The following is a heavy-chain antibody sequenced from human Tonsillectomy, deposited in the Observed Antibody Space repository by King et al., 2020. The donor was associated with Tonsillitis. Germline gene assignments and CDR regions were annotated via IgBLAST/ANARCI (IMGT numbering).Heavy chain of an antibody. CDR1: GYTFTTYG. CDR2: ISA. D-gene: IGHD3-10*01. J-gene: IGHJ4*02. Sequence: QLVQSGAEVKKPGASVKVSCKASGYTFTTYGISWVRQAPGQGLEWMGWISAYAQKLQGRVTMTTDTSTSTAYMELRSLRSDDTAVYYCARVAPRRFGELLEGHWGQGTLVTVSS. CDR3: ARVAPRRFGELLEGH. V-gene: IGHV1-18*04.